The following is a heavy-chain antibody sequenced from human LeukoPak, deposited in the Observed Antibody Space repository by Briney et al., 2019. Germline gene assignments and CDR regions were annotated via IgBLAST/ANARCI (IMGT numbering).Heavy chain of an antibody. V-gene: IGHV3-7*01. Sequence: XXXXXKXLEXVANMNEDGSEKDYVDSVKGRFTISRDNARKSLYLQMSSLRAEDTAVYYCATYSHWVAGDVWGQGTTVTVSS. D-gene: IGHD3-16*01. J-gene: IGHJ6*02. CDR2: MNEDGSEK. CDR3: ATYSHWVAGDV.